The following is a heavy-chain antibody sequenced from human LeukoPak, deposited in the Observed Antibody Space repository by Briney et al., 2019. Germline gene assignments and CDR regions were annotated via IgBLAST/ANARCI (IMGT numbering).Heavy chain of an antibody. V-gene: IGHV1-18*01. D-gene: IGHD6-13*01. Sequence: ASVKVSCKASGYTFTSYGISWVRQAPGQGLEWMGWISAYNGNTNYAQKLQGRVTMTTDTSASTAYMELSSLRSEDTAVYYCARHIAAAASFDYWGQGTLVTVSS. CDR2: ISAYNGNT. CDR1: GYTFTSYG. J-gene: IGHJ4*02. CDR3: ARHIAAAASFDY.